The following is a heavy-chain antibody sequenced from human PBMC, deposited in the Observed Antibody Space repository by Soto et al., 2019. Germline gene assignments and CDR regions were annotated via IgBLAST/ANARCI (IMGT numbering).Heavy chain of an antibody. CDR3: ARENADYYYYGMDV. D-gene: IGHD1-1*01. V-gene: IGHV4-59*01. Sequence: QVQLQESGPGLVKPSETLSLTCTVSGGSIGSYYWSWIRQPPGKGLEWIGYIYYSGSTNYNPSPRSQVTISVDTSKNQFSLKLSSVTAEVTAVYYSARENADYYYYGMDVWGQGTTVTVSS. CDR1: GGSIGSYY. J-gene: IGHJ6*02. CDR2: IYYSGST.